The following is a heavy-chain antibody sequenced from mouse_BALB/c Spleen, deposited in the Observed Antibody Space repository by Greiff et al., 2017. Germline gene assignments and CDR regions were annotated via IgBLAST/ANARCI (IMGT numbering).Heavy chain of an antibody. CDR2: IYPGDGDT. V-gene: IGHV1-87*01. CDR3: ARQTTVVAPVFDY. CDR1: GYTFTSYW. J-gene: IGHJ2*01. Sequence: QVQLKQSGAELARPGASVKLSCKASGYTFTSYWMQWVKQRPGQGLEWIGAIYPGDGDTRYTQKFKGKATLTADKSSSTAYMQLSSLASEDSAVYYCARQTTVVAPVFDYWGQGTTLTVSS. D-gene: IGHD1-1*01.